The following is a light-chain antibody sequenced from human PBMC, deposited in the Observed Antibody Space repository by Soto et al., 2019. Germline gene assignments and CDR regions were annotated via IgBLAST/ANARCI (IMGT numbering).Light chain of an antibody. CDR2: GAS. J-gene: IGKJ2*01. V-gene: IGKV3-20*01. CDR1: QSVSSGY. Sequence: EIVLTQSPGTLSLSPGERATLSCRASQSVSSGYLAWYQQKPGQAPRLLIYGASSRATGIPDRFSGSGSGTDFTLTISRLEPEDFAVYYCQQYGNLPRYTCGQGTELEIK. CDR3: QQYGNLPRYT.